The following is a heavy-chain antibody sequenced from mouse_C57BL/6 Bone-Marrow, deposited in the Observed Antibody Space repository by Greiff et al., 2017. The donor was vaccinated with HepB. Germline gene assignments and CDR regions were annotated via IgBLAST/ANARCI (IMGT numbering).Heavy chain of an antibody. CDR1: GFTFSSYG. CDR2: ISSGGSYT. Sequence: EVKLVESGGDLVKPGGSLKLSCAASGFTFSSYGMSWVRQTPDKRLEWVATISSGGSYTYYPDSVKGRFTISRDNAKNTLYLQMSSLKSEDTAMYYCARRGLRSLMDYWGQGTSVTVSS. D-gene: IGHD1-1*01. J-gene: IGHJ4*01. CDR3: ARRGLRSLMDY. V-gene: IGHV5-6*02.